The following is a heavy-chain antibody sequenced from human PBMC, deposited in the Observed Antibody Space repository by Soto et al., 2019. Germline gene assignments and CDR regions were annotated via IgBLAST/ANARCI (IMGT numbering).Heavy chain of an antibody. J-gene: IGHJ4*02. CDR3: ARHRPSWGAVRGPHYFDY. V-gene: IGHV4-39*01. Sequence: QLQLQESGPGLVKPSETLSLTCTVSGGSISSSSYYWGWIRQPPGKGLEWIGSIYYSGSTYYNPSLKSRVTISVDTSKNQFSLKLSSVTAADTAVYYCARHRPSWGAVRGPHYFDYWGQGTLVTVSS. CDR2: IYYSGST. CDR1: GGSISSSSYY. D-gene: IGHD3-10*01.